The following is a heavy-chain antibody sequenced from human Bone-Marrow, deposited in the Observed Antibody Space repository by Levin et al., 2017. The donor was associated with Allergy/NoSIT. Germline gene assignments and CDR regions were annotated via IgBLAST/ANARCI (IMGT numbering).Heavy chain of an antibody. D-gene: IGHD1-26*01. CDR2: ISSGDSDT. CDR1: DFPFSDYF. Sequence: PGGSLRLSCAASDFPFSDYFMHWIRQAPGMGLEWISYISSGDSDTKFADSVKGRFTIYRDNAKNSLFLQMNSLRVEDTAVYYCARDRVGAFDLWGQGTMVTVSA. J-gene: IGHJ3*01. V-gene: IGHV3-11*05. CDR3: ARDRVGAFDL.